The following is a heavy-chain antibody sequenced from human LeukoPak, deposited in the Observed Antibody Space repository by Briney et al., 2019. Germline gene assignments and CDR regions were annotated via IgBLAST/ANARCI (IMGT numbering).Heavy chain of an antibody. Sequence: SVKVSCKASGGTFGSYAISWVRQAPGQGLEWMGGIIPIFGTANYAQKFQGRVTITADESTSTAYMELSSLRSEDTAVYYCARLGLRDVNTVTDDYFDYWGQGTLVTVSS. J-gene: IGHJ4*02. V-gene: IGHV1-69*01. CDR1: GGTFGSYA. D-gene: IGHD4-17*01. CDR3: ARLGLRDVNTVTDDYFDY. CDR2: IIPIFGTA.